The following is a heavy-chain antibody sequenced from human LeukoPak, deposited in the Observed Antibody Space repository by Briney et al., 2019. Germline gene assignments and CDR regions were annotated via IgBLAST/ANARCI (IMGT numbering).Heavy chain of an antibody. D-gene: IGHD3-22*01. V-gene: IGHV1-2*02. Sequence: ASVKVSCKASGYTFTGYYMHWVRQAPGQGLEWMGWINPNSGGTNYAQKFQGRVTMTRDTSISTAYMELSRLRSDDTVVYYCARDLKGYYYDSSGYYGGHNWFDPWGQGTLVTVSS. J-gene: IGHJ5*02. CDR1: GYTFTGYY. CDR2: INPNSGGT. CDR3: ARDLKGYYYDSSGYYGGHNWFDP.